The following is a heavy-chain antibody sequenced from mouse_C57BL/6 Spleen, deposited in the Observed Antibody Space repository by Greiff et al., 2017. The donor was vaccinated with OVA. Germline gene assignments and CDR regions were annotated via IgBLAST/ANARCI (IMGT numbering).Heavy chain of an antibody. V-gene: IGHV1-82*01. CDR3: ARNPLLTDYDYDVGYAMDY. CDR1: GYAFSSSW. D-gene: IGHD2-4*01. Sequence: QVQLQQSGPELVKPGASVKISCKASGYAFSSSWMNWVKQRPGKGLEWIGRIYPGDGDTNYNGKFKGKATLTADKSSSTAYMQLSSLTSEDSAVYFCARNPLLTDYDYDVGYAMDYWGQGTSVTVSS. CDR2: IYPGDGDT. J-gene: IGHJ4*01.